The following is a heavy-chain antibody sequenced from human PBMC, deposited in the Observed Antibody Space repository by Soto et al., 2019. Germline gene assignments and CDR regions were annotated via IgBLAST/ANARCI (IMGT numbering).Heavy chain of an antibody. V-gene: IGHV3-23*01. CDR3: ARVVGALGPWFDP. Sequence: GGSLRLSCAASGFIFSSYAMSWVRQAPGKGLEWVSSISGSGVSTYYADSVKGRFTISRDNSKNTLYLQMNSLRADDTAVYYCARVVGALGPWFDPWGQGTLVTVSS. CDR2: ISGSGVST. J-gene: IGHJ5*02. D-gene: IGHD1-26*01. CDR1: GFIFSSYA.